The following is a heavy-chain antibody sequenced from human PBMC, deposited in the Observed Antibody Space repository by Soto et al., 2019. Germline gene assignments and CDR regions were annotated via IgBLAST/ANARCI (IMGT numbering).Heavy chain of an antibody. CDR1: GGSFSCYY. CDR3: ARVAYSNGWIFDY. Sequence: SETLSLTCAVYGGSFSCYYWSWIRQPPGKGLEWIGEINHSGSTNYNPSLKSRVTISVDTSKNQFSLKLSSVTAADTAVYFCARVAYSNGWIFDYWGQGTLVTVSS. J-gene: IGHJ4*01. D-gene: IGHD6-19*01. V-gene: IGHV4-34*01. CDR2: INHSGST.